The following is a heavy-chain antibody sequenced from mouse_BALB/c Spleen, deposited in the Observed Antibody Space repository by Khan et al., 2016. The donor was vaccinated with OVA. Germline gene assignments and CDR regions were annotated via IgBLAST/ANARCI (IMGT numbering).Heavy chain of an antibody. CDR3: ARSGFGTPFAY. CDR1: GYTFTSYY. V-gene: IGHV1S81*02. J-gene: IGHJ3*01. Sequence: QVQLQQSGAELVKPGASVKISCKASGYTFTSYYMYWVKQRPGQGLEWIGGINPSDGGIIFNEKFKSKATLTVDKSSSTAYMELSSLTSEDSAVDYCARSGFGTPFAYWGQGTLVTVST. CDR2: INPSDGGI. D-gene: IGHD1-1*02.